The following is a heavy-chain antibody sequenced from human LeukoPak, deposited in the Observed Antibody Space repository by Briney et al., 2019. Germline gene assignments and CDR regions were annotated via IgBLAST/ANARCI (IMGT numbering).Heavy chain of an antibody. Sequence: PSETLSLTCAVYGGSFSGYYWSWIRQPPGKGLEWIGEINHSGSTYYNPSLKSRVTISVDTSKNQFSLKLSSVTAADTAVYYCAREINCSGGSCYYYFDYWGQGTLVTVSS. V-gene: IGHV4-34*01. CDR2: INHSGST. D-gene: IGHD2-15*01. CDR3: AREINCSGGSCYYYFDY. CDR1: GGSFSGYY. J-gene: IGHJ4*02.